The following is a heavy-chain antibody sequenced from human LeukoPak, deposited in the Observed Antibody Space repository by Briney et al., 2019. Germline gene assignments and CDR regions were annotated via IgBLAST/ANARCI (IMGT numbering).Heavy chain of an antibody. D-gene: IGHD5-24*01. J-gene: IGHJ6*02. CDR1: GGSISSYY. V-gene: IGHV4-59*08. CDR2: IYYGGST. Sequence: SETLSLTCTVSGGSISSYYWSWIRQPPGKGLEWIGYIYYGGSTNYNPSLKSRVTISVDTSKNQFSLKLSSVTAADTAVYYCARLQSPRAYALDVWGQGTTVTVSS. CDR3: ARLQSPRAYALDV.